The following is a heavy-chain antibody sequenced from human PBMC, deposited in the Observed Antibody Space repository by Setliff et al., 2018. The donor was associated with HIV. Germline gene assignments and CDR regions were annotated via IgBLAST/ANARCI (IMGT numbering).Heavy chain of an antibody. CDR3: ASRVYYYDESAILREEGFVP. D-gene: IGHD3-22*01. CDR1: GSSINTGNY. CDR2: IYRTGKT. Sequence: SETLSLTCAVSGSSINTGNYWCWIRQPPGKGLEFIGRIYRTGKTYYLLSLKSRLTMSLDTSKNQFSLNLRSVTAAYTAVYYRASRVYYYDESAILREEGFVPWGQGTRGAVSS. V-gene: IGHV4-38-2*01. J-gene: IGHJ5*02.